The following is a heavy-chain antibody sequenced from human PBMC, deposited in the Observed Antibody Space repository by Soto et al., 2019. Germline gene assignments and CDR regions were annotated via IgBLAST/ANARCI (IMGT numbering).Heavy chain of an antibody. CDR1: GGSICSYY. J-gene: IGHJ4*02. CDR2: IYYSGST. Sequence: SETLSLTCTVSGGSICSYYWSWIRQPPGKGLEWIGYIYYSGSTNYNPSLKSRVTISVDTSKNQFSLKLSSVTAADTAVYYCARATYGGKAPFDYWGQGTLVTVSS. D-gene: IGHD4-17*01. CDR3: ARATYGGKAPFDY. V-gene: IGHV4-59*01.